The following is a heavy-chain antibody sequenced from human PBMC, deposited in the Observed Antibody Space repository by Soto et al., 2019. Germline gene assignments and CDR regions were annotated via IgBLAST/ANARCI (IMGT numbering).Heavy chain of an antibody. D-gene: IGHD3-3*01. Sequence: SETLSLTCAVYGGSFSGYYWSWIRQPPGKGLEWIGEINHSGSTNYNPSLKSRVTISGDTSKNQFSLKLSSVTAADTAVYYCARGQPVDFWSGYRSRKYNINWFDPWGQGTLVTVSS. CDR3: ARGQPVDFWSGYRSRKYNINWFDP. CDR2: INHSGST. J-gene: IGHJ5*02. CDR1: GGSFSGYY. V-gene: IGHV4-34*01.